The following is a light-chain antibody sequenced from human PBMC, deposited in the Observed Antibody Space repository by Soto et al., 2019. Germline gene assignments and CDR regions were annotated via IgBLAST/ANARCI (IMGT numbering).Light chain of an antibody. Sequence: QSVLTQPASVSGSPGQSITISCTGTSSDVGGYNYVSWYQHHPGKAPKLIIYDVSNRPSGVSIRFSGSKSDNTASLTISGLQPEDEVDYHCSSYTTTNSRQTVFGPGPRSPS. CDR3: SSYTTTNSRQTV. CDR2: DVS. CDR1: SSDVGGYNY. J-gene: IGLJ1*01. V-gene: IGLV2-14*03.